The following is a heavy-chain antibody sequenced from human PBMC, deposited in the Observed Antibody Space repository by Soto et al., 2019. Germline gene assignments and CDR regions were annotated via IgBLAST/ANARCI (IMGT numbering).Heavy chain of an antibody. CDR1: GGSISRVASY. D-gene: IGHD3-10*01. Sequence: PSESLSLTSPVSGGSISRVASYWSWIRQHPGKGLEGIGYIYYSGSTYYNPSLKSRVTISVDTSKNQFTLKLSSVTAADTAVYYFARDSRVLLWFGDPKGFYYYGMDVWGQGTTVTVSS. J-gene: IGHJ6*02. CDR2: IYYSGST. CDR3: ARDSRVLLWFGDPKGFYYYGMDV. V-gene: IGHV4-30-4*01.